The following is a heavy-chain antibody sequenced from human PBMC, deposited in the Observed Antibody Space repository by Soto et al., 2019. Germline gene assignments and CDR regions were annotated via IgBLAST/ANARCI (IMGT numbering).Heavy chain of an antibody. J-gene: IGHJ4*02. V-gene: IGHV3-74*01. CDR2: ITNDGSTT. CDR3: ARDQDGAGGTADY. Sequence: EVQLVESGGGLVQPGGSLRLSCVASGFTLRNYWMHWFRQAPGKGLVWVSRITNDGSTTYYADSVKGRFTISRDNAKNTLYLQVNSLRVEDEAVYYCARDQDGAGGTADYWGQGTLVTVS. CDR1: GFTLRNYW. D-gene: IGHD1-26*01.